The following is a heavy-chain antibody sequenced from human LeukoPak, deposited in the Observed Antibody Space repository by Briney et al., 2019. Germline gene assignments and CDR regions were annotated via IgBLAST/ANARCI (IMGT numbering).Heavy chain of an antibody. CDR3: ARSDTAMVWWFDP. D-gene: IGHD5-18*01. J-gene: IGHJ5*02. V-gene: IGHV1-69*06. Sequence: SVKVSCKASGGTFSSYAISWVRQAPGQGLEWMGGIIPIFGTANYAQKFQGRVTITADKSTSTAYTELSSLRSEDTAVYYCARSDTAMVWWFDPWGQGTLVTVSS. CDR2: IIPIFGTA. CDR1: GGTFSSYA.